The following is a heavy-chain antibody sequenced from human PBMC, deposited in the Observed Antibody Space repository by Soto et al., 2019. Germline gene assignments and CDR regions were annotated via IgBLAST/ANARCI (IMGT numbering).Heavy chain of an antibody. Sequence: QVQLAQSGPEVKRPGDSVRVACKADGDTFSTYFIHWVRQAPGQGLEWMGWISHSSGGTKYAQNFLGRVTVSRDTSVSSVYLDMDILRSDDTAIYYCARQGVVVTDVVTLLSFDMWGQGTMVTASS. J-gene: IGHJ3*02. D-gene: IGHD2-21*02. CDR2: ISHSSGGT. CDR1: GDTFSTYF. V-gene: IGHV1-2*02. CDR3: ARQGVVVTDVVTLLSFDM.